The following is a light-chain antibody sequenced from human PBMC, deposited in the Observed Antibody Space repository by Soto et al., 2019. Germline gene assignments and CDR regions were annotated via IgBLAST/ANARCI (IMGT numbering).Light chain of an antibody. V-gene: IGLV2-14*01. J-gene: IGLJ1*01. CDR3: SSYTSSSTPYV. Sequence: QFALTQPASVSGSPGQSITISCTGTSSDVGSYNYVSWYQQHPGKAPKLMIYDVSDRPSGVSNRFSGSKSGNTASLTISGLQAEDEADYYCSSYTSSSTPYVFGTGTKVTVL. CDR1: SSDVGSYNY. CDR2: DVS.